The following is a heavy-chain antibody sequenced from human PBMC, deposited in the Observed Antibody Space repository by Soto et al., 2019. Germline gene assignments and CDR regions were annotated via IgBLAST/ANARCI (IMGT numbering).Heavy chain of an antibody. Sequence: PSETLSLTCTVSGGSVSSHGYYWNWIRQHPGRGLEWIGSISYNGNTHYNPSLKNRVTISVDTSENQFSLTLSSVTAADTAVYYCAREEAVRIERWFDPWGQGTLVTVSS. CDR3: AREEAVRIERWFDP. V-gene: IGHV4-31*03. J-gene: IGHJ5*02. D-gene: IGHD3-10*01. CDR2: ISYNGNT. CDR1: GGSVSSHGYY.